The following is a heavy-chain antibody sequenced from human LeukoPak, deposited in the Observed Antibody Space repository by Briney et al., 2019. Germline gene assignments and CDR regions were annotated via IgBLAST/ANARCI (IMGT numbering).Heavy chain of an antibody. D-gene: IGHD2-21*01. CDR3: ARDDCGDTCYPGGY. J-gene: IGHJ4*02. CDR1: GYIFTKYV. Sequence: GASVKVSCKASGYIFTKYVVHWVRQAPGQRPEWMGWIKAGNGDTKYSQNLQGRLTITRDTSASTVYMELSSLTSEDTALYYCARDDCGDTCYPGGYWGQGALVTVSS. CDR2: IKAGNGDT. V-gene: IGHV1-3*01.